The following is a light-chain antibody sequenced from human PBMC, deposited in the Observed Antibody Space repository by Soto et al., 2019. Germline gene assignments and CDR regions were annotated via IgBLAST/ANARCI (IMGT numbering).Light chain of an antibody. Sequence: XXLSPGERATLSCRASQSVSSSYLAWYQQKPGQAPRLLIYGASSRATGIPDRFSGSGSGTDVTLTINRLEPEDFAVYYCQQYGSSLAWTFGQGTKVEIK. V-gene: IGKV3-20*01. J-gene: IGKJ1*01. CDR2: GAS. CDR3: QQYGSSLAWT. CDR1: QSVSSSY.